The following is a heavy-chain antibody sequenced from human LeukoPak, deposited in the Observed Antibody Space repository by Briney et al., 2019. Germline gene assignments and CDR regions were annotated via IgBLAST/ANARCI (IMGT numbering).Heavy chain of an antibody. CDR3: ARRDNIGWFDP. CDR2: IYYSGST. D-gene: IGHD2/OR15-2a*01. J-gene: IGHJ5*02. CDR1: GGSISSYY. V-gene: IGHV4-59*01. Sequence: SETLSLTCTAFGGSISSYYWSWIRQPPGKGLEWIGYIYYSGSTNYNPSLKSRVTISVDTSKNQFSLKLSSVTAADTAVYYCARRDNIGWFDPWGQGTLVTVSS.